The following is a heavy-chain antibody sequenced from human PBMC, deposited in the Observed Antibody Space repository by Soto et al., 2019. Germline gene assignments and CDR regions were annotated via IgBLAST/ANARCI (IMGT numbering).Heavy chain of an antibody. V-gene: IGHV3-74*01. D-gene: IGHD3-3*01. CDR1: GFTFSSYW. J-gene: IGHJ5*02. Sequence: GGSLRLSCAASGFTFSSYWMHWVRQAPGKGLVWVSRINSDGSSTSYADSVKGRFTISRDNAKNTLYLQMNSLRAEDTAVYYCARPPILEGNWFDPWGQGTLVTVSS. CDR3: ARPPILEGNWFDP. CDR2: INSDGSST.